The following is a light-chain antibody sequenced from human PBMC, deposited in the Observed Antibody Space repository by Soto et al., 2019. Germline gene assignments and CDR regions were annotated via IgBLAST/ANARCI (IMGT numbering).Light chain of an antibody. CDR2: EGS. CDR1: SSDVGSYNL. Sequence: QSVLTQPASVSGSPGQSITISCTGTSSDVGSYNLVSWYQQHPGKAPKLMIYEGSKRPSRVSNRFSGSKSGNTASLTISGLQAEDEADYYCCSYAGSSTFYVFGTGTKVTLL. CDR3: CSYAGSSTFYV. J-gene: IGLJ1*01. V-gene: IGLV2-23*03.